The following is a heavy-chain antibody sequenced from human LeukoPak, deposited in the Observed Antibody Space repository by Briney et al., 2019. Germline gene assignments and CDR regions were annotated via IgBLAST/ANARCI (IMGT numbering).Heavy chain of an antibody. J-gene: IGHJ6*03. CDR1: GFTFSSYA. D-gene: IGHD2-15*01. CDR3: ARDQAVGRYYMDV. V-gene: IGHV3-30*01. CDR2: ISYDGSNK. Sequence: PGGSLRLSCAASGFTFSSYAMHWVRQAPGKGLEWVAVISYDGSNKYCADSVKGRFTISRNNSKNTLYLQMNSLRAEDTAVYYCARDQAVGRYYMDVWGKGTTVTVSS.